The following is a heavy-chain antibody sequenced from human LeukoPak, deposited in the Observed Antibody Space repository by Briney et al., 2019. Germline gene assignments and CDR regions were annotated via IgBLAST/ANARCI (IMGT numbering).Heavy chain of an antibody. D-gene: IGHD6-13*01. J-gene: IGHJ4*02. CDR3: ARANPQQQLAFDY. V-gene: IGHV4-34*01. Sequence: ASETLSLTCAVYGGSFSGYYWSWIRQPPGKGLEWIGEINHSGSTNYNPSLKSRVTISVDTSKNQFSLKLSSVTAADTVVYYCARANPQQQLAFDYWGQGTLVTVSS. CDR1: GGSFSGYY. CDR2: INHSGST.